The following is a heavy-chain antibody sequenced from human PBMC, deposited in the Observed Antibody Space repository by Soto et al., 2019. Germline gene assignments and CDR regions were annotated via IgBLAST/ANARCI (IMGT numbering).Heavy chain of an antibody. CDR1: GGSISSSSYY. CDR2: IYYSGST. D-gene: IGHD6-13*01. J-gene: IGHJ4*02. Sequence: QLQLQESGPGLVKPSETLSLTCTVSGGSISSSSYYWGWIRQPPGKGLEWIGSIYYSGSTYYNPSLKSRVTISVDTSKNQFSLKLSSVTAADTAVYYCARHSYPGIAAAKPWLRAPYYFDYWGQGTLVTVSS. V-gene: IGHV4-39*01. CDR3: ARHSYPGIAAAKPWLRAPYYFDY.